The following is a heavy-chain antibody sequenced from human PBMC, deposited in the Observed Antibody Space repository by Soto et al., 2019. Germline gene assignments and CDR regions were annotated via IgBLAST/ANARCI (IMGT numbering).Heavy chain of an antibody. J-gene: IGHJ5*02. Sequence: QVQLVESGGGVVPPGRSLRLACAASGFTFSTYGMHWVRQAPGKGLEWVAVISYDGNNKYYADSVKGRFTISRDDSKNTLYLEMNSMRNEDTAVYSCAKDARYCTSGVCVHNWVDPWGQGTLVTVSS. V-gene: IGHV3-30*18. D-gene: IGHD2-8*01. CDR2: ISYDGNNK. CDR3: AKDARYCTSGVCVHNWVDP. CDR1: GFTFSTYG.